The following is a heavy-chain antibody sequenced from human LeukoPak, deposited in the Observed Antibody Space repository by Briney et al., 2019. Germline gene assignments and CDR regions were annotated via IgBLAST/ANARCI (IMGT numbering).Heavy chain of an antibody. CDR2: IKSKTDGGTT. Sequence: GGSLRLSCAASGFTFSNAWMSWVGQAPGKGLEWVGRIKSKTDGGTTDYAAPVKGRFTISRDDSKNTLYLQMNSLKTEDTAVYYCTTDGYDSSGYYDYWGQGTLVTVSS. J-gene: IGHJ4*02. V-gene: IGHV3-15*01. CDR3: TTDGYDSSGYYDY. D-gene: IGHD3-22*01. CDR1: GFTFSNAW.